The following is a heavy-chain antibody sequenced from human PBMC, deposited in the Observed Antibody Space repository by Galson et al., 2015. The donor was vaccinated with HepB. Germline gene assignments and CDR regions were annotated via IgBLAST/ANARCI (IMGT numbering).Heavy chain of an antibody. Sequence: LSLTCTVSGNSISNDYFWGWIRQPPGKGLEWIGSIYHTGSTYYNPSLKSRVTISVDTSKNQVSLNLSSVTAADTAIYYCARQWAVRYLDWLFGPDYWGQGTLVTVSS. CDR1: GNSISNDYF. D-gene: IGHD3-9*01. CDR3: ARQWAVRYLDWLFGPDY. V-gene: IGHV4-38-2*02. J-gene: IGHJ4*02. CDR2: IYHTGST.